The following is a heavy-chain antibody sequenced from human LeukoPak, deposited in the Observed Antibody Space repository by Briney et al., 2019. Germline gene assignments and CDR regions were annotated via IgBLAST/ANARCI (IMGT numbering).Heavy chain of an antibody. CDR1: GGSISSYY. Sequence: SETLSLTCTVSGGSISSYYWSWIRQPAGKGLEWIGRIYTSGSTNYNPSLKGRVTMSVDTSKNQFSLQLSSVTAADTAVYYCARVASTSRYWYFDLWGRGTLVTVSS. V-gene: IGHV4-4*07. CDR2: IYTSGST. J-gene: IGHJ2*01. CDR3: ARVASTSRYWYFDL. D-gene: IGHD2-2*01.